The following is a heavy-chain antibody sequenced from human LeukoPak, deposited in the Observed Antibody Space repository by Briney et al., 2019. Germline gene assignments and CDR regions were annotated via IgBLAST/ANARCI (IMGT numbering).Heavy chain of an antibody. Sequence: PGGSLRLSCAASGFTFSSYGMHWVRRAPDKGLEGVAFTRYDGSDKYYVDSVKGRFTISRDNTKNTLYLQMNSLRAEDTAVYYCAKDRHVWGYSYGETFDYWGQGTLVTVSS. CDR3: AKDRHVWGYSYGETFDY. J-gene: IGHJ4*02. V-gene: IGHV3-30*02. CDR2: TRYDGSDK. CDR1: GFTFSSYG. D-gene: IGHD5-18*01.